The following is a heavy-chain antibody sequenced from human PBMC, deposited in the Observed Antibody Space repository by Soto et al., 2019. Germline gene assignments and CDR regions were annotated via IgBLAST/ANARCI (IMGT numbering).Heavy chain of an antibody. V-gene: IGHV6-1*01. CDR3: ARAAYYSSSSFWFDP. J-gene: IGHJ5*02. CDR1: GDSVSRNSAA. D-gene: IGHD6-6*01. Sequence: SQTLSLTCAISGDSVSRNSAAWNWISQSPSRGLEWLGRTYYRSKWYNDYAVSVKSRITINPDTSKNQFSLQLNSVTPEDTAVYYCARAAYYSSSSFWFDPWGQGTLVTVSS. CDR2: TYYRSKWYN.